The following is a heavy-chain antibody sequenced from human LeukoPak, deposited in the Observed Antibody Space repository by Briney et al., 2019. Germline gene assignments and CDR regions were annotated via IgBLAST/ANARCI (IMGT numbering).Heavy chain of an antibody. J-gene: IGHJ5*02. Sequence: PSETLSLTCTVSGGSISISSYYWVWIRQRPGKGLEWTVSISYDGNTYYNPSLKSRVTISVDTSKNQFSVKLNSMTAADTDVYYCARLCTSIWYEIDAWGQGTLGTVSS. CDR3: ARLCTSIWYEIDA. D-gene: IGHD2-2*01. V-gene: IGHV4-39*01. CDR1: GGSISISSYY. CDR2: ISYDGNT.